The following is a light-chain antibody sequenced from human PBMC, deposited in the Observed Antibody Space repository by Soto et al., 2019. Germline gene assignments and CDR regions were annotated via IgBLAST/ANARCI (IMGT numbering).Light chain of an antibody. V-gene: IGKV1-27*01. CDR2: AAS. J-gene: IGKJ1*01. Sequence: DIPMTQSPSSLSASVGDRVTITCRASQGISNFLAWHQQKPGKVPKLLIYAASTLQSGVPSRFSGSGSGTDFTLTITSLQPEDVATYYCQKYNSAPWTFGQGTRVEIK. CDR1: QGISNF. CDR3: QKYNSAPWT.